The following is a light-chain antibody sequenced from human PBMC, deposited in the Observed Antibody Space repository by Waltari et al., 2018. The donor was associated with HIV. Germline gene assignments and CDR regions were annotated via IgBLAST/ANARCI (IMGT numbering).Light chain of an antibody. Sequence: QSVLTQPPSVSGAPAQRVTISCTGGSSNIGADYDVHWYQQIPGTAPKLLIPGYKDPPSGVPDRFSASKAGTSASLAITGLQAEDEADYFCQSYDRSLSASVVFGGGTKLTVL. CDR3: QSYDRSLSASVV. CDR1: SSNIGADYD. J-gene: IGLJ2*01. V-gene: IGLV1-40*01. CDR2: GYK.